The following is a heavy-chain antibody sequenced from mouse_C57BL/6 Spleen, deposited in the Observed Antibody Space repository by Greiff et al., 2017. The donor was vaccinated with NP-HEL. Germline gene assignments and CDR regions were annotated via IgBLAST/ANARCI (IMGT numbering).Heavy chain of an antibody. J-gene: IGHJ3*01. CDR1: GFTFSDYG. V-gene: IGHV5-17*01. D-gene: IGHD2-3*01. CDR3: ARPLYDGYYWFAY. Sequence: EVKLVESGGGLVKPGGSLKLSCAASGFTFSDYGMHWVRQAPEKGLEWVAYISSGSSTIYYADTVKGRFTISRDNAKNTLFLQMTSLRSEDTAMYYCARPLYDGYYWFAYWGQGTLVTVSA. CDR2: ISSGSSTI.